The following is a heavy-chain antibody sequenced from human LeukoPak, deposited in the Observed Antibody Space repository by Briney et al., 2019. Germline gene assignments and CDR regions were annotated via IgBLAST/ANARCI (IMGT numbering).Heavy chain of an antibody. V-gene: IGHV4-59*01. Sequence: SETLSLTCTVSGGSISTYYWSWIRQPPGEGLEWIGYIYNSGSTNYNPSLKSRVTISVDTSKNQFSLKLSSVTAADTAIYYCAKVTGGDMITYGGLDYWGQGTLVTVSS. J-gene: IGHJ4*02. CDR1: GGSISTYY. D-gene: IGHD3-16*01. CDR2: IYNSGST. CDR3: AKVTGGDMITYGGLDY.